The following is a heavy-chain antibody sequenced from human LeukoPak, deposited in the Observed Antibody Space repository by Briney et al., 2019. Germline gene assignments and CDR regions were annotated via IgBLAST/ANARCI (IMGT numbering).Heavy chain of an antibody. J-gene: IGHJ4*02. CDR1: GGSLSNYY. D-gene: IGHD6-6*01. CDR2: IYYSGST. V-gene: IGHV4-59*08. Sequence: SETLSLTCTVSGGSLSNYYWSWIRQPPGKGLEWIGYIYYSGSTNYNSSFKGRVTISVDTSKNQVSLRLNSMTAADTAVYYCARTLRKYSYSSDYWGQGTLVTVSS. CDR3: ARTLRKYSYSSDY.